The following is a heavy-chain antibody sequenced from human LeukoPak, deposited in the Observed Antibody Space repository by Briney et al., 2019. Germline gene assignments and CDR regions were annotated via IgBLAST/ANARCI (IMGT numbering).Heavy chain of an antibody. J-gene: IGHJ2*01. CDR3: TRGGSHGVNSADWYFDL. D-gene: IGHD4-23*01. V-gene: IGHV4-59*01. CDR2: INYSGST. Sequence: SETLSLTCTVSGGSMSIYYWSWIRQPPGKGLEWIAYINYSGSTNYYPSLKSRLTTSVDTSKSQFSLKLSSVTAADTAVYYCTRGGSHGVNSADWYFDLWGRGTPVTVSS. CDR1: GGSMSIYY.